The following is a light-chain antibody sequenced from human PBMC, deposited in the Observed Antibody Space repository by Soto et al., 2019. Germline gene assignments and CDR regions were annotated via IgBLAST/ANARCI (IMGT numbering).Light chain of an antibody. J-gene: IGLJ3*02. Sequence: QSVLTQPPSASGTPGQRVTISCSGSSSNIGSNTVNWYQQLPGTAPKLLIYSNNQRPSGVPDRFSGSKSGTSASLAISGRQSEDEADYYCAAWDDRLNGVFGGGTKLTVL. CDR3: AAWDDRLNGV. CDR1: SSNIGSNT. V-gene: IGLV1-44*01. CDR2: SNN.